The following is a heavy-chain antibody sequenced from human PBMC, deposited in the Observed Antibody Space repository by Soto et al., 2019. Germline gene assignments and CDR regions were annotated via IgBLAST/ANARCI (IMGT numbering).Heavy chain of an antibody. Sequence: GESLKISCKGSGYSFTSYWISWVRQMPGKGLEWMGRIDPSDSYTNYSPSFQGHVTISADKSISTAYLQWSSLKASDTAMYYCARHRTKYDFWSGYHSLGMDVWGQGTTVTVS. D-gene: IGHD3-3*01. CDR2: IDPSDSYT. J-gene: IGHJ6*02. CDR1: GYSFTSYW. CDR3: ARHRTKYDFWSGYHSLGMDV. V-gene: IGHV5-10-1*01.